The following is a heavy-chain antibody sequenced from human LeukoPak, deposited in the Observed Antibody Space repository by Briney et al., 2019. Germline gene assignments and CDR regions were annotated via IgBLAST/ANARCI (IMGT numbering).Heavy chain of an antibody. D-gene: IGHD3-22*01. J-gene: IGHJ4*02. CDR1: GYSFTSYW. V-gene: IGHV5-51*01. CDR3: ARQLRDSSGYYGYYFDY. CDR2: IYPGDSDT. Sequence: PGESLKISCKGSGYSFTSYWVGWVRQMPGKGLEWMGIIYPGDSDTRYSPSFQGQVTISADKSISTAYLQWSSLKASDTAMYYCARQLRDSSGYYGYYFDYWGQGTLVTVSS.